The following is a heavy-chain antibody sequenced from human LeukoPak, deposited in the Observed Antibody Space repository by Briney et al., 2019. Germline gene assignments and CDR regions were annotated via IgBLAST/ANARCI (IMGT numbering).Heavy chain of an antibody. CDR1: GGSISSYY. V-gene: IGHV4-4*07. D-gene: IGHD3-9*01. J-gene: IGHJ4*02. Sequence: SETLSLTCTVSGGSISSYYWSWIRQPAGKGLEWIGRICTSGSTNYNPSLKSRVTMSVDTSKNQFSLKLSSVTASDTAVYYCAGMYYDILTGQSDYWGQGTLVTVSS. CDR2: ICTSGST. CDR3: AGMYYDILTGQSDY.